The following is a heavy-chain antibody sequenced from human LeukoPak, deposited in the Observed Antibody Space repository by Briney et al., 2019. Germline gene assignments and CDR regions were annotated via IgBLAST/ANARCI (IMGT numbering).Heavy chain of an antibody. D-gene: IGHD2-15*01. V-gene: IGHV5-51*01. CDR2: IYPGDSDT. Sequence: GESLKISCKGSGYSFTSYWIGWVRQMPGKGLEWMGIIYPGDSDTRYSPSFQGQVTISADKSISTAYLQWSSLKASDTAMYYCARYVGCSGGSCIDAFDIWGQGTMVTVSS. CDR3: ARYVGCSGGSCIDAFDI. J-gene: IGHJ3*02. CDR1: GYSFTSYW.